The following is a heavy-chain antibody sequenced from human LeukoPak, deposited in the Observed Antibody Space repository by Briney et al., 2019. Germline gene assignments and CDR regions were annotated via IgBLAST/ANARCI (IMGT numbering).Heavy chain of an antibody. D-gene: IGHD6-13*01. CDR3: ARMVKYSSSWYSDH. CDR2: IWYDGSNK. CDR1: GFSFRSYG. J-gene: IGHJ4*02. Sequence: GGSLRLSCAASGFSFRSYGMHWVRQAPGKGVEWVAVIWYDGSNKYYADSVKGRFTISRDNSKNTLYLQMNSLRAEDTAVYYCARMVKYSSSWYSDHWGQGILVTVSS. V-gene: IGHV3-33*01.